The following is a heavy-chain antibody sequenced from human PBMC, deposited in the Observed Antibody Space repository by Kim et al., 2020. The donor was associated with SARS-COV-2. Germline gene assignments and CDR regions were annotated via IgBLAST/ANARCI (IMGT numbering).Heavy chain of an antibody. CDR2: INPNGGST. Sequence: ASVKVSCKASGYTFTDYYMHWVRQAPGQGLEWFGVINPNGGSTNYAPKFQGRVVVTRDTSTNIFYLEGNSLRSDDTAMYYCARAEMTGSGWYETWIDPWGQGTLVTVSS. J-gene: IGHJ5*02. CDR1: GYTFTDYY. D-gene: IGHD6-19*01. V-gene: IGHV1-46*01. CDR3: ARAEMTGSGWYETWIDP.